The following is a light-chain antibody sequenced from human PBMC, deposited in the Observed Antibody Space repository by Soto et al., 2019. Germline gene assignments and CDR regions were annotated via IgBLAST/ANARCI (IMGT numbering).Light chain of an antibody. CDR2: ETS. CDR1: QSISQW. Sequence: DVQMTQSRSTLSASVGDRVTITFRASQSISQWLAWYQQKPGKAPKLLIYETSSLEDGVPSRFTGSGSGTEFSLTITSLQPEDFASYYCQQYKDYWTFGQGTKVDI. CDR3: QQYKDYWT. V-gene: IGKV1-5*03. J-gene: IGKJ1*01.